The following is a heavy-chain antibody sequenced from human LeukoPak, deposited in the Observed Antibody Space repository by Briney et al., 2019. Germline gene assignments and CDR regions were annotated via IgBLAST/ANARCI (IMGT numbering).Heavy chain of an antibody. Sequence: SETLSLTCTVSGGSISSYYWSWIRQPAGKGLEWIGRIYTSGSTNYNPSLKSRVTISVDKSKNQFSLKLSSVTAADTAVYYCARMPYYDFWSGYYYYMDVWGKGTTVTVSS. V-gene: IGHV4-4*07. D-gene: IGHD3-3*01. CDR2: IYTSGST. CDR1: GGSISSYY. CDR3: ARMPYYDFWSGYYYYMDV. J-gene: IGHJ6*03.